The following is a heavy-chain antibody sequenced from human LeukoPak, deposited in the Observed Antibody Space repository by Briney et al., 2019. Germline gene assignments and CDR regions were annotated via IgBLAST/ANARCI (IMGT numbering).Heavy chain of an antibody. CDR1: GYSISSGYY. Sequence: SETLSLTCAVSGYSISSGYYWGWIRQPPGKGLEWIGSIYYSGSTYYNPSLKSRVTISVDTSKNQFSLKLSSVTVADTAVYYCARVATTTNPPQRPFDYWGQGTLVTVSS. V-gene: IGHV4-38-2*01. D-gene: IGHD5-12*01. J-gene: IGHJ4*02. CDR3: ARVATTTNPPQRPFDY. CDR2: IYYSGST.